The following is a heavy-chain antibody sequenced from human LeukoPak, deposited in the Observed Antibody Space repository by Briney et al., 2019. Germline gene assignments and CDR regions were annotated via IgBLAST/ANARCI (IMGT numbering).Heavy chain of an antibody. V-gene: IGHV3-11*01. CDR2: ISTSGSTL. J-gene: IGHJ6*03. CDR3: ARDIHYYYYMDV. CDR1: GFTFSDYY. Sequence: GGSLRLSCAASGFTFSDYYMSWIRQAPGKGLEWVSYISTSGSTLYYADSVRGRFTISRDNAKNSLYLQMNSLRAEDTAVYYCARDIHYYYYMDVWGKGTTVTISS.